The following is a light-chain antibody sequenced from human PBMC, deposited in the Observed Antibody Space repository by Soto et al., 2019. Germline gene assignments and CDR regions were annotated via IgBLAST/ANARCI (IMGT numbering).Light chain of an antibody. CDR2: RSS. Sequence: DIQMTQSPSTLSASVGDRVTITCRASQSITNWLAWYQQRPGRAPKLLIYRSSRLESGVPSRFSGSGSGTEFTLTISSLQPDDFATYYCQQCFSYPGTFGQGTTVDLK. CDR3: QQCFSYPGT. V-gene: IGKV1-5*03. CDR1: QSITNW. J-gene: IGKJ1*01.